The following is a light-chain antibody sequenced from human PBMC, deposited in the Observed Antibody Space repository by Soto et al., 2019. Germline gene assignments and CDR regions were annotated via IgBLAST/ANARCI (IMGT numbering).Light chain of an antibody. CDR2: DAS. J-gene: IGKJ1*01. Sequence: GDRVTITCRASESIRTWLAWYQHKPGKAPKFLIYDASSLESGVPSRFGGSGSGTEFTLTISNLQPDDFATYFCQQYNNYPRTFGQGTKVEIK. V-gene: IGKV1-5*01. CDR3: QQYNNYPRT. CDR1: ESIRTW.